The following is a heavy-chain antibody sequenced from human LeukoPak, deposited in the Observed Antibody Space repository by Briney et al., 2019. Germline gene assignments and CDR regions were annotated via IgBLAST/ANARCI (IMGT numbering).Heavy chain of an antibody. V-gene: IGHV3-11*04. Sequence: GGSLRLSCAASGLIVSNNYMNWVRQAPGKGLEWVSYISSSGSTIYYADSVKGRFTISRDNAKNSLYLQMNSLRAEDTAVYYCAELGITMIGGVWGKGTTVTISS. CDR1: GLIVSNNY. J-gene: IGHJ6*04. CDR2: ISSSGSTI. D-gene: IGHD3-10*02. CDR3: AELGITMIGGV.